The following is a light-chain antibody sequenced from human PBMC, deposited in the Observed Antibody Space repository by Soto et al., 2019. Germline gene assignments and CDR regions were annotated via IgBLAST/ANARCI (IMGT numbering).Light chain of an antibody. Sequence: EIILTQSPATLYVSTGERATLSCRASQSLTSNLAWYQQRPGQAPRLLIYDTSTRATDIPARFSGSGSGTEFTLTSASLQSEDVAVYYCQQYNHWPRMLSFGGGTRV. CDR2: DTS. CDR3: QQYNHWPRMLS. V-gene: IGKV3-15*01. J-gene: IGKJ4*01. CDR1: QSLTSN.